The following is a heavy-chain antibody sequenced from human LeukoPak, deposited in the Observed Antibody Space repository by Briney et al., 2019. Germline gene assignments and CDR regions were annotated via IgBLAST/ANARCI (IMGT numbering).Heavy chain of an antibody. CDR2: IYTSGST. J-gene: IGHJ3*02. CDR3: ARVDVVVPAATGAFDI. CDR1: GGSISSYY. V-gene: IGHV4-4*07. D-gene: IGHD2-2*01. Sequence: SETLSLTCTVSGGSISSYYWSWIRQPAGKGLEWIGRIYTSGSTNYNPSLKSRVTMSVDTSKNQFSLKLSSVTAADTAVYYCARVDVVVPAATGAFDIWGQGTMVTVSS.